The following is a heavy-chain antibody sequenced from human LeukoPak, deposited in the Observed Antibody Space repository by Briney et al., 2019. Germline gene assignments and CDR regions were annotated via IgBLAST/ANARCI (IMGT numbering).Heavy chain of an antibody. Sequence: SETLSLTCTVSGGSISSGSYDWYWIRQPAGKGLEWVGHLYTSGSMSYNPSLKSRVTISVDTSKNQFSLKLTSVTAADTAVYYCTKGRGIWGQGTLVTVSS. CDR1: GGSISSGSYD. CDR3: TKGRGI. V-gene: IGHV4-61*09. J-gene: IGHJ4*02. D-gene: IGHD3-10*01. CDR2: LYTSGSM.